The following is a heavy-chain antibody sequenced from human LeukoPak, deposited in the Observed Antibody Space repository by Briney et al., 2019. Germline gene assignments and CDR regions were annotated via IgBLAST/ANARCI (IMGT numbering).Heavy chain of an antibody. CDR3: ARAPSIAVAGNNPRPTYYFDY. D-gene: IGHD6-19*01. CDR2: INPNSGGT. V-gene: IGHV1-2*02. J-gene: IGHJ4*02. CDR1: GYTFTGYY. Sequence: ASVKVSCKASGYTFTGYYMHWVRQAPGQGLEWMGWINPNSGGTNYAQKFQGRVTMTRDTSISTAYMGLSRLRSDDTAVYYCARAPSIAVAGNNPRPTYYFDYWGQGTLVTVSS.